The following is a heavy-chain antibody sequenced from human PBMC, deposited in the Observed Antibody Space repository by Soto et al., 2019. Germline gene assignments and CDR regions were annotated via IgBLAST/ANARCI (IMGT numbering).Heavy chain of an antibody. V-gene: IGHV3-11*01. CDR2: INSSGSTI. D-gene: IGHD3-3*01. Sequence: GGSLRLSCAASGFTFSDYYMSWIRQAPGKGLEWVSYINSSGSTIYYADSVKGRFTISRYNAKNSLYLQMNSLRAEDPAVYYCARDGRVVDFWSGYFGYYYSGMDVWGQGTTVTVSS. CDR1: GFTFSDYY. J-gene: IGHJ6*02. CDR3: ARDGRVVDFWSGYFGYYYSGMDV.